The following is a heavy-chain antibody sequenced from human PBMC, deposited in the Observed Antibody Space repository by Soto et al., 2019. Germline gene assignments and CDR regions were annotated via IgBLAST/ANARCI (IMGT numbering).Heavy chain of an antibody. J-gene: IGHJ4*02. CDR2: IKQDGSEK. D-gene: IGHD1-26*01. V-gene: IGHV3-7*01. CDR3: ARDHIVGATIFDC. Sequence: GGSLRLSCAASGFTFSSYWMSWVRQTPGKGLEWVANIKQDGSEKYYADSMKGRFTISRDNAKNTLYLQMNSLRAEDTALYYCARDHIVGATIFDCWGQGSLVTVSS. CDR1: GFTFSSYW.